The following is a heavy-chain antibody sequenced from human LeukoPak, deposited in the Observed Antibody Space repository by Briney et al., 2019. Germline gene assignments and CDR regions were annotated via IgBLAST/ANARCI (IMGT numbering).Heavy chain of an antibody. V-gene: IGHV3-30*03. J-gene: IGHJ3*02. Sequence: PGRSLRLSCAASGFTFSSYGMHWVRQAPGKGLEWVAVISYDGSNKYYADSVKGRFTISRDNSKNTLYLQMNSLRAEDTAVYYCARGQRVITGTPGLFDIWGQGTMVTVSS. CDR1: GFTFSSYG. CDR3: ARGQRVITGTPGLFDI. D-gene: IGHD1-20*01. CDR2: ISYDGSNK.